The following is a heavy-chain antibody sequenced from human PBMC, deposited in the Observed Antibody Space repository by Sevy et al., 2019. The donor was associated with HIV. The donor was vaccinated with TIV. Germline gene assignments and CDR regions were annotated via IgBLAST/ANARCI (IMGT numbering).Heavy chain of an antibody. D-gene: IGHD2-15*01. J-gene: IGHJ4*02. CDR2: IKQDGSKR. V-gene: IGHV3-7*01. Sequence: GGSLRLSCAASGFSFSNYWMSWVRRAPGKGLEWVAIIKQDGSKREYVDSVKGRLTISRDNGKNSVYLQMDSLRAEDTAAYYCAREGSGGFDYWGQGTLVTVSS. CDR1: GFSFSNYW. CDR3: AREGSGGFDY.